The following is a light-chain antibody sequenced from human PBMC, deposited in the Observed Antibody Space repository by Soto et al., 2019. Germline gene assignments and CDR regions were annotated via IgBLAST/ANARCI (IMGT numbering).Light chain of an antibody. CDR2: EVN. CDR3: LSYTSANTRV. J-gene: IGLJ3*02. V-gene: IGLV2-14*01. Sequence: QSALTQPASVSGSPGQSITISCTGTSFDVGNRNYVSWYQQHPGKAPKLIIYEVNNRPSGVSNRFSGSKSGNTASLTISGLQPEDEADYYCLSYTSANTRVFGGGTKLTVL. CDR1: SFDVGNRNY.